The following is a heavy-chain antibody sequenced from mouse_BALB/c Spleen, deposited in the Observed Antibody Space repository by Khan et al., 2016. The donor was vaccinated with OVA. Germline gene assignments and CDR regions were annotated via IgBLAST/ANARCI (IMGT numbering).Heavy chain of an antibody. CDR2: ISSDSNTI. CDR3: ATSYFYWYYFDY. J-gene: IGHJ2*01. V-gene: IGHV5-17*02. CDR1: GFTFTSYG. D-gene: IGHD1-1*01. Sequence: EVELVESGGGLVQSGGSRKLSCAASGFTFTSYGMHWIRQAPEKGLEWVAYISSDSNTIYYADTVKGRFTMSRDNPKNTLFLQMTSLRSGDTAMYFCATSYFYWYYFDYWGQGTTLTVSS.